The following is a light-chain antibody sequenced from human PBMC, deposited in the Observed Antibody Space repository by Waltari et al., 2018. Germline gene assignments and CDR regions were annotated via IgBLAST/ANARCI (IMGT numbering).Light chain of an antibody. J-gene: IGLJ2*01. V-gene: IGLV1-44*01. Sequence: QSVLTQPPSASGTPGQRVTISCSGGSSNIGSNIVNWYKQVPGTAPQLRIYSNDQRPSGVPDRFSGSKSGTSASLAISGLQSDDEADYYCAAWDDSLHAVLFGGGTKLTAL. CDR2: SND. CDR3: AAWDDSLHAVL. CDR1: SSNIGSNI.